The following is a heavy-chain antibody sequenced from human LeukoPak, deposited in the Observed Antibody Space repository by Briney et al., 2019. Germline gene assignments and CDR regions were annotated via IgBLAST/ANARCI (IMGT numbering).Heavy chain of an antibody. CDR1: GGSYSGYY. V-gene: IGHV4-34*01. D-gene: IGHD2-2*02. J-gene: IGHJ4*02. CDR3: ARGRPGYCSSTSCYTSDY. CDR2: INHSGST. Sequence: SETLSLTCAVYGGSYSGYYWSWIRQPPGKGLGWIGEINHSGSTNYNPSLKSRVTISVDTSKNQFSLKLSSVTAADTAVYYCARGRPGYCSSTSCYTSDYWGQGTLVTVSS.